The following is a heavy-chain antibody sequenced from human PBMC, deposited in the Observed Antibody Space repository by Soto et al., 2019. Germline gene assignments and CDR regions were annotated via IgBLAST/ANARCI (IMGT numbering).Heavy chain of an antibody. J-gene: IGHJ5*02. V-gene: IGHV3-23*01. D-gene: IGHD6-13*01. CDR2: IGGGGVPT. Sequence: GGSLRLSCAASGFSFSNYAMSWVRQAPGKGLEWVSAIGGGGVPTYHADSVKGRFTISRDNSKNTLYLQMNSLRAEDTAVYYSAKGPWQPPHFFAPWGRGTLVTVSS. CDR3: AKGPWQPPHFFAP. CDR1: GFSFSNYA.